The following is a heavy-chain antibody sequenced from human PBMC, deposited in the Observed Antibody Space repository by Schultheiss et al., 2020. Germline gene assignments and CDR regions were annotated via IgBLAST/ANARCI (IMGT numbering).Heavy chain of an antibody. CDR3: ARSYHIVVVTAIPRGYGMDV. Sequence: SQTLSLTCAVYGGSFSGYYWSWIRQPPGKGLEWIGEINHSGSTNYNPSLKSRVTISIDKSYNQFSLKLSSVTAADTAVYYCARSYHIVVVTAIPRGYGMDVWGQGTLVTVSS. J-gene: IGHJ6*02. CDR1: GGSFSGYY. V-gene: IGHV4-34*01. CDR2: INHSGST. D-gene: IGHD2-21*02.